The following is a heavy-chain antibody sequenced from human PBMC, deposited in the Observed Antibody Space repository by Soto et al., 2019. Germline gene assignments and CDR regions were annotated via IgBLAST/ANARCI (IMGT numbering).Heavy chain of an antibody. CDR2: ISAYSGDK. J-gene: IGHJ4*02. D-gene: IGHD2-15*01. V-gene: IGHV1-18*01. Sequence: QVQLVQSGAEVRKPGASVKVSCEASGYTFTTYDISWVRQAPGQGLEWLGWISAYSGDKKYAQKFQGRVTITTDTSTITAYMELRSLRSDDTAIYYCTRTPRGAGTFDYWGQGTLVTVSS. CDR3: TRTPRGAGTFDY. CDR1: GYTFTTYD.